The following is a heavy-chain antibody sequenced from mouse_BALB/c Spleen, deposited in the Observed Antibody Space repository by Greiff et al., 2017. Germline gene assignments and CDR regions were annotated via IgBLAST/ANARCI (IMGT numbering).Heavy chain of an antibody. CDR2: IYPGDGDT. J-gene: IGHJ2*01. Sequence: VQRVESGAELVRPGSSVKISCKASGYAFSSYWMNWVKQRPGQGLEWIGQIYPGDGDTNYNGKFKGKATLTADKSSSTAYMQLSSLTSEDSVYFCARSGDYSYFDYWGQGTTLTVSS. CDR3: ARSGDYSYFDY. CDR1: GYAFSSYW. V-gene: IGHV1-80*01. D-gene: IGHD1-1*01.